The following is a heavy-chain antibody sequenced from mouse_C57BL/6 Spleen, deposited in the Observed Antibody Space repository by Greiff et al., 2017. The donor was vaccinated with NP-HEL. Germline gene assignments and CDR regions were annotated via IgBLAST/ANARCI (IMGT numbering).Heavy chain of an antibody. J-gene: IGHJ4*01. CDR3: ARRWLLHAMDY. CDR1: GYAFTNYL. Sequence: VQLQQSGAELVRPGTSVKVSCKASGYAFTNYLIEWVKQRPGQGLEWIGVINPGSGGTNYNEKFKGKATLTADKSSSTAYMQLSSLTSEDSAVYFCARRWLLHAMDYWGQGTSVTVSS. D-gene: IGHD2-3*01. CDR2: INPGSGGT. V-gene: IGHV1-54*01.